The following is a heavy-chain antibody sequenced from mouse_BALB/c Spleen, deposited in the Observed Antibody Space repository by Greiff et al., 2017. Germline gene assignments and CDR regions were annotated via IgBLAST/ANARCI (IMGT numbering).Heavy chain of an antibody. CDR1: GYSITSDYA. CDR3: ARYYDGGFAY. V-gene: IGHV3-2*02. CDR2: ISYSGST. Sequence: DVKLVESGPGLVKPSQSLSLTCTVTGYSITSDYAWNWIRQFPGNKLEWMGYISYSGSTSYNPSLKSRISITRDTSKNQFFLQLNSVTTEDTATYYCARYYDGGFAYWGQGTLVTVSA. J-gene: IGHJ3*01. D-gene: IGHD1-1*01.